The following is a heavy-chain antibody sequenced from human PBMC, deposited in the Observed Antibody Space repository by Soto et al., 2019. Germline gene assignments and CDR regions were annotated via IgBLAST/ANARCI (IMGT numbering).Heavy chain of an antibody. V-gene: IGHV3-74*01. CDR1: GLTINRYW. CDR2: IDGDVGTDGPTI. CDR3: VRDSHGDY. Sequence: EVQLVESGGGLVQPGGSLRSSCAASGLTINRYWMPWARQPPGRGLVWVSRIDGDVGTDGPTIDYADSVRGRFTISRDNAKNTLYLQMNSLRAEDTGVYYCVRDSHGDYWGQGTLVTVSS. J-gene: IGHJ4*02.